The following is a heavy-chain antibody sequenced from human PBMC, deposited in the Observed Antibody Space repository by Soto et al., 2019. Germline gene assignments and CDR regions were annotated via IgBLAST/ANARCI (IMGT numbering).Heavy chain of an antibody. J-gene: IGHJ5*02. CDR2: INVYNGHT. V-gene: IGHV1-18*04. Sequence: QIQLVQSGDEVKKPGASVKVSCKASGYAFSSYGISWIRQAPGQGLEWMGWINVYNGHTNYAQNLQGRVTMTTDTFTSTAYMELRSLRYDDTAMYYCATSYGSGFDPWGQGTLVTVSS. D-gene: IGHD3-10*01. CDR1: GYAFSSYG. CDR3: ATSYGSGFDP.